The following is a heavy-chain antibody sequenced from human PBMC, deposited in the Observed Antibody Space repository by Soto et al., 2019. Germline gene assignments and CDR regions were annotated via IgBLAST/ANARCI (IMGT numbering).Heavy chain of an antibody. CDR2: IIPIFGTA. J-gene: IGHJ6*02. V-gene: IGHV1-69*06. D-gene: IGHD2-2*02. CDR3: ARQRYCSSTSCDKVGCSGGSCYSPYYYDYYGMDG. Sequence: SLQVSCKASGGTFSSYAISWVRQAPGQGLEWMGGIIPIFGTANYAQKFQGRVTITADKSTSTAYMELSSLRSEDTAVYYCARQRYCSSTSCDKVGCSGGSCYSPYYYDYYGMDGWVQ. CDR1: GGTFSSYA.